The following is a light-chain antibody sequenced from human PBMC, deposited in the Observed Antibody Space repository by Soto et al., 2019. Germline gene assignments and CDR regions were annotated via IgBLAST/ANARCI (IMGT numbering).Light chain of an antibody. V-gene: IGKV3-20*01. CDR2: GAS. CDR3: PQFENSVRT. J-gene: IGKJ1*01. Sequence: EIVLTQSPGTLSLSAGERTTRSCRVSQSLSSTDAVWYKQKPGEAPRLLIYGASTRAAGIPDRFSGSGSGTDFTHTISRLEPEDVAVYYNPQFENSVRTFGQGTVVEV. CDR1: QSLSSTD.